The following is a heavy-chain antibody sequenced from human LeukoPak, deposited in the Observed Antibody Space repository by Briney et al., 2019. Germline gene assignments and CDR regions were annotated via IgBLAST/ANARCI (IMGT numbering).Heavy chain of an antibody. CDR3: VRGPVLQYFDWLFDY. V-gene: IGHV3-74*01. J-gene: IGHJ4*02. CDR2: IYSDASST. Sequence: GGSLRLSCAASGFTFSTYWMRWVRQAPGKGLVWVSLIYSDASSTSYADSVKGRFTISRDNAKNTLYLQMNSLRADDTAVYYCVRGPVLQYFDWLFDYWGQGTLVTVSS. D-gene: IGHD3-9*01. CDR1: GFTFSTYW.